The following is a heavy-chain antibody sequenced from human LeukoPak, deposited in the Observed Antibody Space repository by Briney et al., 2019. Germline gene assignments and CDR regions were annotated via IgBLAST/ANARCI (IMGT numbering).Heavy chain of an antibody. CDR2: ICHTGAT. Sequence: SETLSLTCTVSGYSISSGYYWGWIRQPPGKGLEWIGYICHTGATYYNPSLKSRVSMSVDRSKNQFSLNLSSVTAADTAMYYCARWGARTIEVPDAMDYWGQGTLVTVSA. D-gene: IGHD2-2*01. V-gene: IGHV4-38-2*02. J-gene: IGHJ4*02. CDR1: GYSISSGYY. CDR3: ARWGARTIEVPDAMDY.